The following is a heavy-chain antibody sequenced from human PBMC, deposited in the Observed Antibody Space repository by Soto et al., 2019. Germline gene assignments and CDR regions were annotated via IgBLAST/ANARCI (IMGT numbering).Heavy chain of an antibody. J-gene: IGHJ6*02. V-gene: IGHV5-51*01. CDR2: IYPGDSDT. Sequence: GESLKISCKGSGYSFTVYCIGWVLQMPGKGLDWMWIIYPGDSDTRYSPSFQGQVTISADKSISTAYLQWSSLKASDTAMYYCARHGPRVYYDNSDYYYYGMDVWGQGTTVTVSS. CDR1: GYSFTVYC. D-gene: IGHD3-22*01. CDR3: ARHGPRVYYDNSDYYYYGMDV.